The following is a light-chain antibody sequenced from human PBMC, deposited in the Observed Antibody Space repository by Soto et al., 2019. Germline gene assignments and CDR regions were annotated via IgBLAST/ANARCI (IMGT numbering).Light chain of an antibody. V-gene: IGKV3-20*01. Sequence: EIVLTQSPGTLSLSPGERATLSCRASQSVSSSYLAWYQQKPGQAPRLLIYGASSRATGIPDRFSGSGSGTDFTLTISRLEPEDFAVYYCQQYGSSPLLGTFGGGTKVEIK. CDR3: QQYGSSPLLGT. J-gene: IGKJ4*01. CDR2: GAS. CDR1: QSVSSSY.